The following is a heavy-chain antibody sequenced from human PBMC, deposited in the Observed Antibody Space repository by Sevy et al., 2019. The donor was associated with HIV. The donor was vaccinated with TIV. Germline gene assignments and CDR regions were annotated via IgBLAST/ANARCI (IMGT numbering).Heavy chain of an antibody. Sequence: SETLSLTCAVYGGSFSGYYWNWIRQSPGKGLEWIGEINHSGSTHYNPSLKSRVTISVDTSKNQFSLRLNSVTAADTAFYYCARAPPFVVVPRAPGWFNPSRQGTLVTVSS. D-gene: IGHD2-2*01. CDR3: ARAPPFVVVPRAPGWFNP. V-gene: IGHV4-34*01. CDR1: GGSFSGYY. J-gene: IGHJ5*02. CDR2: INHSGST.